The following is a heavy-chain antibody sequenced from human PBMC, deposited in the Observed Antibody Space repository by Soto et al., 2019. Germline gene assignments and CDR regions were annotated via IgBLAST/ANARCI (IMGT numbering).Heavy chain of an antibody. CDR3: ARVSRVVVELGGYYYYGMDV. V-gene: IGHV4-31*03. J-gene: IGHJ6*02. CDR1: GGSLNSGCYY. D-gene: IGHD2-2*01. CDR2: ICNRRST. Sequence: QVQLQESGPGLLKPSQTLSLTCTVTGGSLNSGCYYWSWLRQHTGKGLEWIGYICNRRSTYYNPSLKSRATRAVDTPKHQSALKLSSVTAEDTAEYFCARVSRVVVELGGYYYYGMDVWGHGTPVTVSS.